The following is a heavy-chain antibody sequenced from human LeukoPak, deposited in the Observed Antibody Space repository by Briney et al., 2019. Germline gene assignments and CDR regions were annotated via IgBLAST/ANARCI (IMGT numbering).Heavy chain of an antibody. CDR1: GYTFTSNG. Sequence: ASVKVSCKASGYTFTSNGISWVRQAPRRGLEWMGWISAYNGNTNYAQKLQGRVTMTTDTSTSTAYMELRSLRSDDTAVYYCARERSGWYVDYWGQGTLVTVSS. D-gene: IGHD6-19*01. CDR3: ARERSGWYVDY. V-gene: IGHV1-18*01. CDR2: ISAYNGNT. J-gene: IGHJ4*02.